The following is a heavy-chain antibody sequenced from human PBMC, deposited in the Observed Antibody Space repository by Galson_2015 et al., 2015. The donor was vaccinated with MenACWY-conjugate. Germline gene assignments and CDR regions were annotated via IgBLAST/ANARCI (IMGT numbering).Heavy chain of an antibody. CDR2: INSDGSST. CDR3: ARGNYYGMDV. CDR1: GFTFRNYW. J-gene: IGHJ6*02. V-gene: IGHV3-74*01. Sequence: SLRLSCAASGFTFRNYWMTWVRQAPGKGLVWVSGINSDGSSTRYADSVKGRFTISRDNAKKTLYLQMNSLRAEDTAVYYCARGNYYGMDVWGQGTTVTVSS.